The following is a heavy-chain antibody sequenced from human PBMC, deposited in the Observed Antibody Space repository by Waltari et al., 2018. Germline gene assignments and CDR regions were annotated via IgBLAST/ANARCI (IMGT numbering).Heavy chain of an antibody. V-gene: IGHV4-4*02. CDR1: GDSMSSTDC. CDR3: ARDRGRGLYLDT. D-gene: IGHD1-26*01. J-gene: IGHJ4*02. Sequence: QLQLQESGPGLVKPSGTLSLTCDVSGDSMSSTDCRSWVRQSPQRGLEWVGQVRGDGKSNYNPSFASRVTISLDTSKNQFSLNLNFATAADTAMYYCARDRGRGLYLDTWGPGTPVTVSP. CDR2: VRGDGKS.